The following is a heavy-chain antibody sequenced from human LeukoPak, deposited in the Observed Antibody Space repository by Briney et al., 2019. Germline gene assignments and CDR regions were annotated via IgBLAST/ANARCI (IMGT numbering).Heavy chain of an antibody. D-gene: IGHD1-26*01. J-gene: IGHJ4*02. Sequence: GGSLRLSCEGSAFIFSGHWMNWVRQTPGKGLEWVASIKEDGSERQYVDSVKGRFSISRDNTKGSLFLQLNSLRAEDTAVYYCAKDRRWELPDYWGQGTLVTVSS. CDR2: IKEDGSER. CDR3: AKDRRWELPDY. V-gene: IGHV3-7*03. CDR1: AFIFSGHW.